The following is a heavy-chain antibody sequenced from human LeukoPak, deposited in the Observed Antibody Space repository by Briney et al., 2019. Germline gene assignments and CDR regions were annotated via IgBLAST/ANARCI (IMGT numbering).Heavy chain of an antibody. Sequence: PGGSLRLSCAASGFSVSNKYMSWVRQAPGKGLEWVSLIYSGGTTYYADSVKGRFSISRDNSNNTLYLQMNSLRAEDTALYYCARVGAGSAWGSLDYWGQGTLVTVSS. V-gene: IGHV3-66*01. CDR1: GFSVSNKY. J-gene: IGHJ4*02. CDR3: ARVGAGSAWGSLDY. CDR2: IYSGGTT. D-gene: IGHD6-19*01.